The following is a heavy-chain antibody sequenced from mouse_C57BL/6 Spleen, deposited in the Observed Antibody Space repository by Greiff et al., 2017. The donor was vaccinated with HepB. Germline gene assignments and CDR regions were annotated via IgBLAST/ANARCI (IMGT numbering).Heavy chain of an antibody. Sequence: VQLKQSVAELVRPGASVKLSCTASGFNIKNTYMHWVKQRPEQGLEWIGRIDPANGNPKYAPKFQGKATITADTSSNTAYLQLSSLTSEDTAIYDCARSYESYYEGRWAMDYWGQGTSVTVSS. V-gene: IGHV14-3*01. CDR3: ARSYESYYEGRWAMDY. D-gene: IGHD2-12*01. CDR2: IDPANGNP. J-gene: IGHJ4*01. CDR1: GFNIKNTY.